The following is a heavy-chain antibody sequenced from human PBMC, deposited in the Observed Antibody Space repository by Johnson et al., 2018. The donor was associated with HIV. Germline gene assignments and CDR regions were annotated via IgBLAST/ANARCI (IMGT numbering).Heavy chain of an antibody. J-gene: IGHJ3*02. CDR1: GFTFDDYG. V-gene: IGHV3-66*01. Sequence: VQLVESGGGVVRPGGSLRLSCAASGFTFDDYGMSWVRQAPGKGLEWGSVIYRGGSTYYVDSVKGRFTISRDNSKNTLYLQMNSLRVDDTAVYYCAREWGEGAFDIWGQGTMITFSS. CDR3: AREWGEGAFDI. CDR2: IYRGGST. D-gene: IGHD3-16*01.